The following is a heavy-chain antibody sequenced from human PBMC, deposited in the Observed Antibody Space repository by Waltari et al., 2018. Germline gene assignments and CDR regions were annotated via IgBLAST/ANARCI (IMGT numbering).Heavy chain of an antibody. CDR3: ARTFMVRTIRSRGWFDP. J-gene: IGHJ5*02. Sequence: QLQLQESGPRLVKPSGPLSLTCPGSGDSITSSNYYWAWIRQPPGKGLEWIGSVYYTGSTYYKASLKSRVTISVDTSKNYFSLSLTSVTATDTAIYFCARTFMVRTIRSRGWFDPWGQGTLVTVSS. V-gene: IGHV4-39*02. CDR1: GDSITSSNYY. D-gene: IGHD3-10*01. CDR2: VYYTGST.